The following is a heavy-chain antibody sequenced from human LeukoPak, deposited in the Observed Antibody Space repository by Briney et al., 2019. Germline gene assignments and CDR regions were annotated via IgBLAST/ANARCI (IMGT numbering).Heavy chain of an antibody. D-gene: IGHD1-14*01. CDR3: AKDDHLHGATFPGH. J-gene: IGHJ4*02. Sequence: GGSLRLSCAASRFTFRNYGMHWVRQAPGKGLEWPTLIPLDGSNQFYADSVKGRFTISRDNSKDTLYLQMDALRPEDTAVYFCAKDDHLHGATFPGHWGQGTLVTVSS. CDR2: IPLDGSNQ. V-gene: IGHV3-30*18. CDR1: RFTFRNYG.